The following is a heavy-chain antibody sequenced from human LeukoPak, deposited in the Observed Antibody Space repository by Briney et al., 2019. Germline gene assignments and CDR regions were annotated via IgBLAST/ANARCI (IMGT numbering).Heavy chain of an antibody. CDR2: IKSKIDGGTT. D-gene: IGHD3-3*01. CDR3: TTAYYDFWSGYYSF. J-gene: IGHJ4*02. CDR1: GFTFSNAW. Sequence: GGSLRLSCAASGFTFSNAWMSWVRQAPGKGLEWVGRIKSKIDGGTTDYAAPVEGRFTISRDDSKNTLYLQMNSLKTEDTAVYYCTTAYYDFWSGYYSFWGQGTLVTVSS. V-gene: IGHV3-15*01.